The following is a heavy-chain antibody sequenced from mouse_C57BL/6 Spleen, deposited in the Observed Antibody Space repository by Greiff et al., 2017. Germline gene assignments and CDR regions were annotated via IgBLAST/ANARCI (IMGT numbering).Heavy chain of an antibody. J-gene: IGHJ2*01. CDR3: TSRTGTFDY. CDR2: IDPENGDT. D-gene: IGHD4-1*01. CDR1: GFNIKDDY. V-gene: IGHV14-4*01. Sequence: EVQLQQSGAELVRPGASVKLSCTASGFNIKDDYMHWVKQRPEQGLEWIGWIDPENGDTDYASKFQGKATITADTSSNTAYLQLSSLTSEDTAVYYCTSRTGTFDYWGQGPTLTVSS.